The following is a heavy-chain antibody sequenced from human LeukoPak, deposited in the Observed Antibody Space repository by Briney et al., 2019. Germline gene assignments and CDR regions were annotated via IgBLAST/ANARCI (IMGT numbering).Heavy chain of an antibody. CDR2: ISSGSSYT. Sequence: GGSLRLSCAASGFTFSDYYMSWIRQAPGKGLEWVSYISSGSSYTDYADSVKGRFTISRDNAKNSLYLQMNSLRAEDTAVYYCARVSNTAYCTSTSCTYYFDYWGQGTLVTVPS. V-gene: IGHV3-11*05. J-gene: IGHJ4*02. CDR1: GFTFSDYY. CDR3: ARVSNTAYCTSTSCTYYFDY. D-gene: IGHD2-2*01.